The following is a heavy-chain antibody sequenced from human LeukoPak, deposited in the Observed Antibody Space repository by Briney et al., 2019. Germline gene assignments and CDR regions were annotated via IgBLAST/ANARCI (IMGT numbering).Heavy chain of an antibody. CDR2: IYTSGST. V-gene: IGHV4-61*02. J-gene: IGHJ4*02. CDR3: ARDNGYCGGGSCYRFDY. D-gene: IGHD2-15*01. Sequence: PSETLSLTCTVSGGSISSGSYYWSWIRQPAGKGLEWIGRIYTSGSTNYNPSLKSRVTISVDTSKNQFSLKLSSVTAADTAVYYCARDNGYCGGGSCYRFDYWGQGTLVTVSS. CDR1: GGSISSGSYY.